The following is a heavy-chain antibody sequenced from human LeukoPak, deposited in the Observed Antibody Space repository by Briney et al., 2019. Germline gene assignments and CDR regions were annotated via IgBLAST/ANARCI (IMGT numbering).Heavy chain of an antibody. CDR2: INYSGST. CDR3: ARRGAARRYDGMDV. D-gene: IGHD6-6*01. CDR1: GFTFSTYA. Sequence: PGGSLRLSCSASGFTFSTYAMTWIRQPPGKGLEWIGHINYSGSTNSNPSLKSRVTMSVDTSKNQFSLKLSSMTAADTAVYYCARRGAARRYDGMDVWGQGTTVTVSS. V-gene: IGHV4-59*08. J-gene: IGHJ6*02.